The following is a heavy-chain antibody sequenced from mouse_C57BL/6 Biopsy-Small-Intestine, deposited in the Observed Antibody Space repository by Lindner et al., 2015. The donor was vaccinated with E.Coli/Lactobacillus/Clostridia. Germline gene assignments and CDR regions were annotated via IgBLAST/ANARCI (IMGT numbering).Heavy chain of an antibody. D-gene: IGHD1-1*01. J-gene: IGHJ4*01. CDR3: ARYVATTVVMDAMDY. V-gene: IGHV14-2*01. CDR2: IDPEDGET. CDR1: GFNIKDYY. Sequence: VQLQESGAELVKPGASVKLSCTASGFNIKDYYMHWVKQRTEQGLEWIGRIDPEDGETKYAPKFQGKATITADTSSNTAYLQLSSLTSEDTAVYYCARYVATTVVMDAMDYWGQGTSVTVSS.